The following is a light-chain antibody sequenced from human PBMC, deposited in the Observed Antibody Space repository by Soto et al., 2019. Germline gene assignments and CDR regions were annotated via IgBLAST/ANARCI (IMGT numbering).Light chain of an antibody. V-gene: IGKV1-39*01. CDR3: QQSYTTPH. Sequence: IQMTQSPSSLSASVGDRVTLTCRASQTIATYLNWYQQKPGKAPKLLIYAASSLQSGVPSRFSGSESGTDFTLTISSLQPEDFATYYCQQSYTTPHFGQGTKLEIK. CDR1: QTIATY. J-gene: IGKJ2*01. CDR2: AAS.